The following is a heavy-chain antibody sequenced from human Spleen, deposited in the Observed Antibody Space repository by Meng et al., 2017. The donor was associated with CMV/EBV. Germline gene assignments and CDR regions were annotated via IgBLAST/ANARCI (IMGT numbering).Heavy chain of an antibody. D-gene: IGHD1-26*01. V-gene: IGHV3-11*04. CDR1: GFPFSDYY. CDR2: ISSSGSII. Sequence: GESLKISCAASGFPFSDYYMTWIRQAPGKGLEWLSHISSSGSIIYYADSAKGRFTISRDNAKESLYLQMNSLRAEDTAVYYCARDFSAVHNWLDSWGQGTLVTVSS. J-gene: IGHJ5*01. CDR3: ARDFSAVHNWLDS.